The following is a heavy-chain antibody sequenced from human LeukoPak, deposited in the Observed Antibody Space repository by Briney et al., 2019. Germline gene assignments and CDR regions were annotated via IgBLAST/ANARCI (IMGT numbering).Heavy chain of an antibody. V-gene: IGHV3-7*01. D-gene: IGHD4-17*01. CDR1: GFTFSSYW. CDR2: IKQDGSEK. Sequence: PGGSLRLSCAASGFTFSSYWMSWVRQAPGKGLEWVANIKQDGSEKYYVDSVKGRFTISRDNAKNTLYLQMNSLRAEDTAVYYCARAGLYEVTTRLFDYWGQGTLVTVSS. CDR3: ARAGLYEVTTRLFDY. J-gene: IGHJ4*02.